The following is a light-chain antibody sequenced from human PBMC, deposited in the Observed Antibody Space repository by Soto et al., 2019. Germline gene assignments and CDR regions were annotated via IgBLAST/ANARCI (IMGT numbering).Light chain of an antibody. Sequence: EIVMTQSPDTLSVSPGERATLSCRASQNVGRNVAWYQQRPGQAPRLLIHGTSTRAADIPSRLSASVSGTEFTRTIVSLQPEDFVIYYGQQYNNWPPMSTFGQGTKLEIK. J-gene: IGKJ2*01. V-gene: IGKV3-15*01. CDR3: QQYNNWPPMST. CDR2: GTS. CDR1: QNVGRN.